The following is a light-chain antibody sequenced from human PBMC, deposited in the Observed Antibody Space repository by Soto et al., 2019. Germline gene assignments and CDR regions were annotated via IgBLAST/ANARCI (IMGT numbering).Light chain of an antibody. CDR2: EAS. J-gene: IGKJ1*01. V-gene: IGKV1-27*01. CDR3: QQLNSYPWT. Sequence: DIQMTQSPSSLSASVGDRVTITCRASQGIRHYLAWYQQKPGKVPKLLIYEASNLQSGVPSRFRGGGSGTEFTLTISSLQPEDVATYYCQQLNSYPWTFGQGTKVEIK. CDR1: QGIRHY.